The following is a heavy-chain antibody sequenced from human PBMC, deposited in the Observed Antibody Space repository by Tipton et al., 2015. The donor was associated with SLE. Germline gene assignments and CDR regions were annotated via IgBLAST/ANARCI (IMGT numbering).Heavy chain of an antibody. CDR3: ARPSRGHGDYDN. CDR1: GYSITYDHN. D-gene: IGHD4-17*01. J-gene: IGHJ4*02. CDR2: IHHSGKT. V-gene: IGHV4-38-2*01. Sequence: TLSLTCAVSGYSITYDHNWGWIRQPPGKGLEWVGSIHHSGKTHYNPSLKSRVTMSVDTSKNHLSLNLSSVTAADTAVYYCARPSRGHGDYDNWGQGTQVTVSS.